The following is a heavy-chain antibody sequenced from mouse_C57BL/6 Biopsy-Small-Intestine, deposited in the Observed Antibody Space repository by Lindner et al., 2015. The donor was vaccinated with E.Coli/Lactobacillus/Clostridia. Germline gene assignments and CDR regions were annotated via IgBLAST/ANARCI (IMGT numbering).Heavy chain of an antibody. J-gene: IGHJ4*01. Sequence: SVKVSCKASGYTFTTYYMHWVRQAPGQGLEWMGLINPSGDNTNYAQKFQGRVTMTRDTSTSTVYMELSSLRFEDTAVYYCVISLPEGTLPEGSGGSCWVCGPWGQGTLVTVSS. V-gene: IGHV1-59*01. CDR2: INPSGDNT. CDR1: GYTFTTYY. CDR3: VISLPEGTLPEGSGGSCWVCGP. D-gene: IGHD1-1*02.